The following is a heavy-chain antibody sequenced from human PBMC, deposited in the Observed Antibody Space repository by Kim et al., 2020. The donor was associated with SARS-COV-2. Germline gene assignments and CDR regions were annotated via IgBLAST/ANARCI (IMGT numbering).Heavy chain of an antibody. J-gene: IGHJ4*02. CDR1: GFSFSSYR. V-gene: IGHV3-30*04. CDR2: ISNDGSEQ. CDR3: ARISVTTLGGPFDY. Sequence: GGSLRLSCAASGFSFSSYRMHWVRQAPGKGLEWVGAISNDGSEQYYPDSMKGRFTISRDNSKNTLDLQMNGLRTEDTAVYYCARISVTTLGGPFDYWGQGNLVIVSS. D-gene: IGHD4-17*01.